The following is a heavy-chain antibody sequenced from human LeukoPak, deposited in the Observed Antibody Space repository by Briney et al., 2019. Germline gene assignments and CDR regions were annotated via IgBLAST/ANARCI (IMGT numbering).Heavy chain of an antibody. Sequence: GGSLRLSCAASGFTFSSYGMHWVRQAPGKGLEWVAFIRYDGSNKYYADSVKGRFTISRDNSKNTLYLQMNSLRAEDTAVYYCAKDMGCNSTSCYTGCFDYWGQGTLVTVSS. J-gene: IGHJ4*02. D-gene: IGHD2-2*02. CDR2: IRYDGSNK. V-gene: IGHV3-30*02. CDR3: AKDMGCNSTSCYTGCFDY. CDR1: GFTFSSYG.